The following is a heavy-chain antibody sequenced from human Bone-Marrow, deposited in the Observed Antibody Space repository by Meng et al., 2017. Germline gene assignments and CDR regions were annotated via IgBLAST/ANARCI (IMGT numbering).Heavy chain of an antibody. D-gene: IGHD3-22*01. CDR2: IYHTGNT. CDR3: AASYYFLEY. CDR1: GGSISSGGFS. J-gene: IGHJ4*02. Sequence: QLQLQESGSGLVKPSQTLSLTCGVSGGSISSGGFSWTWIRQPPGKGLEWLGYIYHTGNTYYNPSLKSRVTMSVDRPKRQFSLKLSSVTAADTAVYYCAASYYFLEYWGQGVLVTVSS. V-gene: IGHV4-30-2*01.